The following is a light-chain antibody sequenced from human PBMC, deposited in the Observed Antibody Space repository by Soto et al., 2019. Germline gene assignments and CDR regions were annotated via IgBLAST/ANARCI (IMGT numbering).Light chain of an antibody. CDR1: RSVSSRY. V-gene: IGKV3-20*01. Sequence: ESMLTQSPGTLSLSPGDRATLSCRASRSVSSRYITWYQQKPGQAPRLLIYGASIRATGIPDRFSGSGSGTDSPLTISRLETEDYAVYNCPKFADSHPAFTFRHRTKLEI. CDR2: GAS. CDR3: PKFADSHPAFT. J-gene: IGKJ2*01.